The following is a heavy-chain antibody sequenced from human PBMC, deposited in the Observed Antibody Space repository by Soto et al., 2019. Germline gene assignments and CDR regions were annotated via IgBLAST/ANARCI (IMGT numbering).Heavy chain of an antibody. J-gene: IGHJ6*02. Sequence: QVQLVESGGGWVKPGESLRLSCIGSGFFLSNNWMTWILQAPGKGLEWVSYISASGDYTIYADSLKGRFTISRDNARNSLWLQINSLTAEDTAVYYCARSSGWRQVGVYNYGLDVWGQGTTVIVSS. CDR2: ISASGDYT. CDR1: GFFLSNNW. CDR3: ARSSGWRQVGVYNYGLDV. V-gene: IGHV3-11*06. D-gene: IGHD2-8*01.